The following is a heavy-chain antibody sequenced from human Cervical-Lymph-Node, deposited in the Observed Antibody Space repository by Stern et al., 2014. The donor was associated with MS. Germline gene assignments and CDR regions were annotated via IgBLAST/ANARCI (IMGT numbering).Heavy chain of an antibody. V-gene: IGHV4-61*02. Sequence: QVQLVESGPGLVQPSQTLSLTCTVSGGSIASSSYYWRWLRQPAGQGLEWIVRIFAIGVTTNTPSPQSRTTWPVDTSKTQFSLRLSSVTAADTAVYYCAREDYDGSGHPYYYGLDVWGQGTTVTVSS. J-gene: IGHJ6*02. CDR3: AREDYDGSGHPYYYGLDV. CDR2: IFAIGVT. D-gene: IGHD3-22*01. CDR1: GGSIASSSYY.